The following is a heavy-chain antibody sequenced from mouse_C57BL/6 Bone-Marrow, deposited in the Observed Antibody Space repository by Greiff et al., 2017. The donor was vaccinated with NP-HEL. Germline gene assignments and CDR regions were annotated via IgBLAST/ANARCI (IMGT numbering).Heavy chain of an antibody. J-gene: IGHJ2*01. CDR3: ARGGNYGYYFDN. D-gene: IGHD2-1*01. CDR1: GYTFTTYP. Sequence: QVQLQQSGAELVKPGASVKMSCKASGYTFTTYPIEWVKQNHGKSLEWIGNFHPYNDDTEYNEKSKNKATLTVEKSSSTVYLDLRRLPSDVSSVFDCARGGNYGYYFDNWGQGTTLT. CDR2: FHPYNDDT. V-gene: IGHV1-47*01.